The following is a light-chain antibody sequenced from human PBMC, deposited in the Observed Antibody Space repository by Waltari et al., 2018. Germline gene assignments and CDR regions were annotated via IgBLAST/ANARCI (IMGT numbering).Light chain of an antibody. J-gene: IGKJ1*01. Sequence: AIRMTQSPSSFPASTGARVTITCRASQGISIYLAWYQQKPGRVPKLLMSAASTLHSGVPSRFTGSGSGTDFTLTINCLQSDDFATYYCQQYYTYPRTFGQGTKVEIK. CDR2: AAS. CDR1: QGISIY. CDR3: QQYYTYPRT. V-gene: IGKV1-8*01.